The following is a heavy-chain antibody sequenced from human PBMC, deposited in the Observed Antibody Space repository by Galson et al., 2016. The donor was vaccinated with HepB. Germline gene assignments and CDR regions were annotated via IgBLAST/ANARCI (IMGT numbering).Heavy chain of an antibody. V-gene: IGHV3-21*01. J-gene: IGHJ3*02. D-gene: IGHD5-12*01. CDR1: GFAFNTYN. CDR3: VREGSGKYSGYDGAFDI. Sequence: SLRLSCAASGFAFNTYNMNWVRQAPGKGLEWVSSISSGTPYIYYADSVRGRFTISRDNAKNSVYLQMNSLRAEDTAVYYCVREGSGKYSGYDGAFDIWGQGTLVTVSS. CDR2: ISSGTPYI.